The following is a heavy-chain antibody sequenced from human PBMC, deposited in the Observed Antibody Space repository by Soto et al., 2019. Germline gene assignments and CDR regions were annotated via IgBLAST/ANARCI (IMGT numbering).Heavy chain of an antibody. CDR1: GSTFSSYA. D-gene: IGHD6-6*01. CDR3: ARPFVAAREQNWYFDL. J-gene: IGHJ2*01. V-gene: IGHV1-69*01. CDR2: IIPIFGTA. Sequence: QVQLVQSGAEVKKPGSSVKVSCKASGSTFSSYAISWVRQAPGQGLEWMGGIIPIFGTANYAQKFQGRVTITADESTSTAYMELSSLRSEDTAVYYCARPFVAAREQNWYFDLWGRGTLVTVSS.